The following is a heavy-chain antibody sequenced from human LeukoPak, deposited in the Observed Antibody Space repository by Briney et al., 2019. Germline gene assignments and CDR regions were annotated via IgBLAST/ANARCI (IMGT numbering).Heavy chain of an antibody. J-gene: IGHJ4*02. D-gene: IGHD2-15*01. CDR2: ISGSGGST. Sequence: GSLRLSCAVSGFTFSSYAMSWVRQAPGKGLEWISAISGSGGSTYYADSVKGRFTVSRDNSKNTLYLQMNSLRAEDTAVYYCAKGPYCSGGSCYKRFDYWGQGTLVTVSS. CDR3: AKGPYCSGGSCYKRFDY. V-gene: IGHV3-23*01. CDR1: GFTFSSYA.